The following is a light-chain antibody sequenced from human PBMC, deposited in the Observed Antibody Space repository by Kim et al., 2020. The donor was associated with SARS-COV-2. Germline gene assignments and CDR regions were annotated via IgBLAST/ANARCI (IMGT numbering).Light chain of an antibody. CDR1: SNDAGNEG. CDR2: RNN. Sequence: QTATLTCCGTSNDAGNEGATWLQLHQGHPPKLLSSRNNNRPSGISERFSASRSGDTASLTITGLQPEDEADYYCSAWDSSLSAWVFGGGTQLTVL. J-gene: IGLJ3*02. V-gene: IGLV10-54*01. CDR3: SAWDSSLSAWV.